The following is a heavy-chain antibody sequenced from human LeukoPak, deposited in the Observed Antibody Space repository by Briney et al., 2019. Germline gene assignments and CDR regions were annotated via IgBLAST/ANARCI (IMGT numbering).Heavy chain of an antibody. J-gene: IGHJ4*02. V-gene: IGHV3-23*01. Sequence: PGGSLRLSCAASGFTFSNYAMTWVRQAPGKGLEWVSTFFGSGGSTYYADSVKGRITISRDKSRNTVYLQMNSLRAEDTAVYYCAKAGCGSGSCYCFLDYWGQGTLVTVSS. D-gene: IGHD2-15*01. CDR3: AKAGCGSGSCYCFLDY. CDR2: FFGSGGST. CDR1: GFTFSNYA.